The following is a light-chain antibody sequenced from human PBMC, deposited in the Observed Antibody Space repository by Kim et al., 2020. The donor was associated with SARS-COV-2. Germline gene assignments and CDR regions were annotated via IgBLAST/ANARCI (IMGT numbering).Light chain of an antibody. J-gene: IGKJ4*01. CDR2: CAS. CDR3: QQYYSTPLT. CDR1: QSVLYSSNNKNY. V-gene: IGKV4-1*01. Sequence: ATINCKSSQSVLYSSNNKNYLAWYQQNPGQPPKLLIYCASTRESGVPDRFSGSGSGTDFTLTISSLQAEDVAVYYCQQYYSTPLTFGGGTKVDIK.